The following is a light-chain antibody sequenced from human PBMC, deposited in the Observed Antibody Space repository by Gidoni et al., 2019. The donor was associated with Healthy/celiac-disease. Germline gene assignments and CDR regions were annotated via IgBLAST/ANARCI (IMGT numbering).Light chain of an antibody. CDR1: QRVFDSPKNKNC. Sequence: DIVMPPSPDSLAVSLGARATINCKSSQRVFDSPKNKNCVGWYQQIPGQPAKLLIYWASTRESGVPDRFSGSGSGTDFTLTISGLQAEDVAVYYCQQYYSSPITFGPGTKVDIK. CDR3: QQYYSSPIT. CDR2: WAS. V-gene: IGKV4-1*01. J-gene: IGKJ3*01.